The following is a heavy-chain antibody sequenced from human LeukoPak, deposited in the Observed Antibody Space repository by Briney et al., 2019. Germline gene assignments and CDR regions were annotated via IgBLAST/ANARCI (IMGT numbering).Heavy chain of an antibody. Sequence: SETLSLTCSVSGGSISSYFWSWIRQPPGKGLEWIAYIHYSGSTNYNPSLKSRLTISIDTSKNQFSLKLTSVTAADTAVYYRARHESYRLPVTGTSYSYPMDVWGQGTTVTVSS. V-gene: IGHV4-59*08. J-gene: IGHJ6*02. CDR1: GGSISSYF. CDR3: ARHESYRLPVTGTSYSYPMDV. CDR2: IHYSGST. D-gene: IGHD6-19*01.